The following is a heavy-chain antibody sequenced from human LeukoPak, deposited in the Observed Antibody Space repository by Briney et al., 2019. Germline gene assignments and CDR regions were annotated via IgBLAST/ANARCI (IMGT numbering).Heavy chain of an antibody. CDR1: GYTFTSYG. D-gene: IGHD3-22*01. CDR3: AMSYYYDSSGYYWTFDY. CDR2: ISAYNGNT. J-gene: IGHJ4*02. V-gene: IGHV1-18*01. Sequence: ASVKVSCKASGYTFTSYGISWVRQAPGQGLEWMGWISAYNGNTNYAQKLQGRVTMTTDTSTSTAYMELRSLRSDDTAVYYCAMSYYYDSSGYYWTFDYWGQGTLVTVSS.